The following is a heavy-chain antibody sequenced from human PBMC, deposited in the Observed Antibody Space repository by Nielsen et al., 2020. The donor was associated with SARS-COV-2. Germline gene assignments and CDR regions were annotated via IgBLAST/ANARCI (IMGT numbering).Heavy chain of an antibody. V-gene: IGHV3-23*01. Sequence: GESLKISCAASGFTFSSYAMSWVRQAPGKGLEWVSAISGSGGSTYYADSVKGRFTISRDNSKNTLYLQMNSLRAEDTAVCYCAKDLRYSGYGMDVWGQGTTVTVSS. CDR3: AKDLRYSGYGMDV. J-gene: IGHJ6*02. CDR2: ISGSGGST. CDR1: GFTFSSYA. D-gene: IGHD5-12*01.